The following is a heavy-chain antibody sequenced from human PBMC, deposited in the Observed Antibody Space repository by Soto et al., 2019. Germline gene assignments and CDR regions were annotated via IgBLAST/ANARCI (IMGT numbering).Heavy chain of an antibody. Sequence: GGSLRLSCAASGFTFSSYGMHWVRQAPGKGLEWVAVISYAGSNKYYADSVKGRFTISRDNSKNTLYLQMNSLRAEDTAVYYCAKDLEYSSSGGILYYGMDVWGQGTTVTVSS. D-gene: IGHD6-6*01. J-gene: IGHJ6*02. V-gene: IGHV3-30*18. CDR1: GFTFSSYG. CDR3: AKDLEYSSSGGILYYGMDV. CDR2: ISYAGSNK.